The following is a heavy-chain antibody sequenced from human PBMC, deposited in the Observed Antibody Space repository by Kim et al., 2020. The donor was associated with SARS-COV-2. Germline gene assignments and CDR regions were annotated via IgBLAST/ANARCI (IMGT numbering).Heavy chain of an antibody. Sequence: SVKVSCKASGGTFSSYAISWVRQAPGQGLEWMGGIIPIFGTANYAQKFQGRVTITADESTSTAYMELSSLRSEDTAVYYCARGYPPRATPHHYYYYGMDVWGQGTTVTVSS. CDR3: ARGYPPRATPHHYYYYGMDV. D-gene: IGHD2-2*01. CDR2: IIPIFGTA. V-gene: IGHV1-69*13. CDR1: GGTFSSYA. J-gene: IGHJ6*02.